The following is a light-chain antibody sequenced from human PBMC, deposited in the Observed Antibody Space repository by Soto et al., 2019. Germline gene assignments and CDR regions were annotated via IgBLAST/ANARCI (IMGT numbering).Light chain of an antibody. CDR1: SNDVGGYNY. CDR2: DVR. J-gene: IGLJ2*01. Sequence: QSALTQPRSVSGSPGQSVTISCTGTSNDVGGYNYVSWFQHHPGEAPKLIIFDVRHRPSGVPDRFSGSKSGMTASLTISGLQAADEADYYCTSFTSITTVVFGGGTKLTVL. V-gene: IGLV2-11*01. CDR3: TSFTSITTVV.